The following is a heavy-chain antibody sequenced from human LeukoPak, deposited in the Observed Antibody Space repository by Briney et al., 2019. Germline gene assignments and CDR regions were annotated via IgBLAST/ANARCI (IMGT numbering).Heavy chain of an antibody. CDR2: ISGSATRT. CDR1: GFTFSTFA. D-gene: IGHD3-9*01. J-gene: IGHJ4*02. Sequence: GGSLRLSCAASGFTFSTFAISWVRQAPGKGLEWVSTISGSATRTYYADSVKGRFTISRDNSKNTLYLQMNSLRTEDTAVYYCAKAEGYDILTGLDYWGQGTLVTVSS. V-gene: IGHV3-23*01. CDR3: AKAEGYDILTGLDY.